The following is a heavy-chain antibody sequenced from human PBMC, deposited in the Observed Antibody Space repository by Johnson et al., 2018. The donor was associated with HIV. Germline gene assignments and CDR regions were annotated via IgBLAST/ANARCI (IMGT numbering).Heavy chain of an antibody. V-gene: IGHV3-13*01. D-gene: IGHD1-26*01. CDR2: IGTAGDT. J-gene: IGHJ3*02. Sequence: VQLVESGGGVVQPGRPLRLSCAASGFSFSNYGMAWVRQVTRKGLEWVSAIGTAGDTYYQGSVKGRFTISRENAKDSLYLQMNSLRAEDTAVYYCARDPYSGSYSAFDIWGQGTMVTVSS. CDR1: GFSFSNYG. CDR3: ARDPYSGSYSAFDI.